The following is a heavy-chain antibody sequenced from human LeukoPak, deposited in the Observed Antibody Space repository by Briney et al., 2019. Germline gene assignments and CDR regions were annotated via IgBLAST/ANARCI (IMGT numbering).Heavy chain of an antibody. Sequence: SETLSLTCAVYGGSFGGYYWSWIRQPPGKGLEWLGEINHSGSTNYNPSLKSRVTISVDTSKNQFSLKLSSVTAADTAVYYCARAQDIVVVPAARLGYNWFDPWGQGTLVTVSS. CDR1: GGSFGGYY. J-gene: IGHJ5*02. V-gene: IGHV4-34*01. CDR2: INHSGST. CDR3: ARAQDIVVVPAARLGYNWFDP. D-gene: IGHD2-2*01.